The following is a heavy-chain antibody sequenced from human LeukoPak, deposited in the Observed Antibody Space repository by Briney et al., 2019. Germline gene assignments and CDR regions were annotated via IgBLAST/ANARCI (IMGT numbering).Heavy chain of an antibody. CDR3: AKAGFRYSDSSGLYDFDF. Sequence: SETLSLTCTFSGGSISSASYFWGWIRQPPGEGLEWLGTLYYGGSTYFNASLKGRVTMSGGTSRNQFSLRLYSVNAADTAVYYCAKAGFRYSDSSGLYDFDFWGRGTTVTVSS. J-gene: IGHJ3*01. CDR2: LYYGGST. D-gene: IGHD3-22*01. V-gene: IGHV4-39*01. CDR1: GGSISSASYF.